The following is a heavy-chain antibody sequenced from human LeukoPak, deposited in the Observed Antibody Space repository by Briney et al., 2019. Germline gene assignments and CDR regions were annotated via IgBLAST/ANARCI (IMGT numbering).Heavy chain of an antibody. CDR1: GGSITSGNW. J-gene: IGHJ4*02. D-gene: IGHD1-14*01. Sequence: SETLSLTCAVSGGSITSGNWWSWVRQPPGKGLEWIGEIFHSGSTNYSPSLKSRVTISVDKSKNQFSLKLSSVTAADTAVYYCGRNAAYNLDYWGQGTLVTVSS. CDR2: IFHSGST. CDR3: GRNAAYNLDY. V-gene: IGHV4-4*02.